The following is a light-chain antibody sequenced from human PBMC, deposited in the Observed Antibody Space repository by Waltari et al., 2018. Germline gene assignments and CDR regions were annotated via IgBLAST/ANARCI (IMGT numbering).Light chain of an antibody. CDR1: QSVDTY. Sequence: EIVLTQSPATLSLSPGERATLSCRPSQSVDTYLAWYQHNPGQVPRLLIYDASNRATSIPARFSGSESGADFTLIISSLEPEDFAVYYCHQRSNWPLTFGGGTKVEIK. V-gene: IGKV3-11*01. CDR3: HQRSNWPLT. CDR2: DAS. J-gene: IGKJ4*01.